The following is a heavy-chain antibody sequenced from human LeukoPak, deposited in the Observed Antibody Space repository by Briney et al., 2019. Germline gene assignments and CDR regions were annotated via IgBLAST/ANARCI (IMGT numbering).Heavy chain of an antibody. D-gene: IGHD6-13*01. J-gene: IGHJ5*02. V-gene: IGHV4-59*01. CDR3: ARDRVRVAAAGTAQPWGWLDP. CDR1: GGSISSYY. CDR2: IYYSGST. Sequence: PSETLSLTCTVSGGSISSYYWSWIRQPPGKGLEWIGYIYYSGSTNYNPPLKSRVTISVDTSKNQFSLKLSSVTAADTAVYYCARDRVRVAAAGTAQPWGWLDPWGQGTLVTVSS.